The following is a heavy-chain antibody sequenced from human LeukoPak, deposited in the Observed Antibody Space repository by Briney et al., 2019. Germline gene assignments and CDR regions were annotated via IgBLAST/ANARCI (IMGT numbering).Heavy chain of an antibody. J-gene: IGHJ4*02. D-gene: IGHD5-18*01. Sequence: AGGSLRLSCAASGFTFSSYWMSWVRQAPGKGLEWVANIKQDGSEKNYVDSVRGRFTISRDNGKTSLYLQMNSLRAEDTAVYYCARSLWPEDYWGQGTLVTVSS. CDR1: GFTFSSYW. CDR3: ARSLWPEDY. CDR2: IKQDGSEK. V-gene: IGHV3-7*01.